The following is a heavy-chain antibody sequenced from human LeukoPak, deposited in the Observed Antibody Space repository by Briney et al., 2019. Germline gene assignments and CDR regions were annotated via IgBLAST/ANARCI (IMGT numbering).Heavy chain of an antibody. D-gene: IGHD5-24*01. Sequence: GGSLRLSCAASGFTFSSYEMNWVRQAPGKGLEWVSYISSSGSTIYYAASVKGRFTISRDNAKNSLYLQMNSLRAEDTAVYYCARDPYMGYTGFGAFDIWGQGTMVTVSS. J-gene: IGHJ3*02. V-gene: IGHV3-48*03. CDR3: ARDPYMGYTGFGAFDI. CDR2: ISSSGSTI. CDR1: GFTFSSYE.